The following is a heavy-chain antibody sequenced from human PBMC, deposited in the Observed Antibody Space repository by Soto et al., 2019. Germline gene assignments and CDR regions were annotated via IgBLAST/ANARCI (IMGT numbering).Heavy chain of an antibody. V-gene: IGHV3-21*01. CDR3: AIGGRRYCTNGVCSYDASDI. Sequence: EVQLVESGGGLVKPGGSLRLSCAASGFTFSSYSMNWVRQAPGKGLKWVSSISSSSSYIYYADSVKGRFTISRDNAKNPMYLQMNSLRAEDTAVYYCAIGGRRYCTNGVCSYDASDIWGQGTMVTVSS. CDR1: GFTFSSYS. CDR2: ISSSSSYI. J-gene: IGHJ3*02. D-gene: IGHD2-8*01.